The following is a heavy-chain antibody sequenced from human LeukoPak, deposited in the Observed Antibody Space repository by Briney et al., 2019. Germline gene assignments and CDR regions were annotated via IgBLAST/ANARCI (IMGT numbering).Heavy chain of an antibody. CDR3: WRQYKRCGGLLSY. V-gene: IGHV4-34*01. CDR2: ITHTGST. Sequence: SETLSLTCAVYGGSFSGYYWSWIRQPPGKGLEWIGDITHTGSTNYNPSLKSRVTTSVDTSKNQFSLKLTSVTAADTAVYYCWRQYKRCGGLLSYWGQGTLVTVSS. CDR1: GGSFSGYY. D-gene: IGHD3-10*01. J-gene: IGHJ4*02.